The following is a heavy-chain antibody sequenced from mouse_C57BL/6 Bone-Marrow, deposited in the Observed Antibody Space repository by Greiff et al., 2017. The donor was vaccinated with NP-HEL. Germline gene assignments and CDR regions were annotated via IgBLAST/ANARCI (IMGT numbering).Heavy chain of an antibody. V-gene: IGHV1-53*01. CDR1: GYTFTSYW. CDR3: ARLEYGSSPFWYFDV. J-gene: IGHJ1*03. D-gene: IGHD1-1*01. CDR2: INPSNGGN. Sequence: QVQLQQPGTELVKPGASVKLSCKASGYTFTSYWMHWVKQRPGQGLEWIGNINPSNGGNNYNEKFKSKATLTVDKSSSTAYMQLSSLTSEDSAVYYCARLEYGSSPFWYFDVWGTGTTVTVSS.